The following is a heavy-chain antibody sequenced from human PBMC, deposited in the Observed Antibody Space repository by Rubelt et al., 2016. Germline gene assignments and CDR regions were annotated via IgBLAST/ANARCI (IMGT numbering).Heavy chain of an antibody. CDR1: GGSISSSSYY. D-gene: IGHD3-22*01. J-gene: IGHJ4*02. CDR3: ARAGLGYYDSSGYFDY. Sequence: QLQLQESGPGLVKPSETLSLTCTVSGGSISSSSYYWGWIRQPPGKGLEWIGSIYYSGSTYYNPSLKSRVTISVDTSKNQFSLKLSSVTAADTAVYYCARAGLGYYDSSGYFDYWGQGTLVTVSS. V-gene: IGHV4-39*01. CDR2: IYYSGST.